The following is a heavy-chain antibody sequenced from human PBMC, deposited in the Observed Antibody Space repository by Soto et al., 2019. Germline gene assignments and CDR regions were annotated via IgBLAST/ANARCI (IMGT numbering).Heavy chain of an antibody. CDR3: AREFSAYYDFWSGPRGWFDP. Sequence: SETLSLTCTVSGGSISSGGYYWRWIRQHPGKGLEWIGYIYYSGSTYYNPSLKSRVTISVDTSKNQFSLKLSSVTAADTAVYYCAREFSAYYDFWSGPRGWFDPWGQGTLVTVSS. D-gene: IGHD3-3*01. CDR1: GGSISSGGYY. J-gene: IGHJ5*02. V-gene: IGHV4-31*03. CDR2: IYYSGST.